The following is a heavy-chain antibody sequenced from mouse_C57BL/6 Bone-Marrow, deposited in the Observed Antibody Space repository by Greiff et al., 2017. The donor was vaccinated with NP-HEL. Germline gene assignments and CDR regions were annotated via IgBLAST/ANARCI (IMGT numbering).Heavy chain of an antibody. Sequence: QVQLQQSGAELARPGASVKLSCKASGYTFTSYGISWVKQRTGQGLEWIGEIYPRSGNTYYNEKFKGQATLTADKSSSTAYMELRSLTSEDSAVYFCARYLRYAMDYWGQGTSVTVSS. CDR3: ARYLRYAMDY. CDR2: IYPRSGNT. V-gene: IGHV1-81*01. D-gene: IGHD2-12*01. J-gene: IGHJ4*01. CDR1: GYTFTSYG.